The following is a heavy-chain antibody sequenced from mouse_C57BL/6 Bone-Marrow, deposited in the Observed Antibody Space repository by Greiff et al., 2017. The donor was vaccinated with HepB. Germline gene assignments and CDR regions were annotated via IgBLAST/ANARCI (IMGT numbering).Heavy chain of an antibody. J-gene: IGHJ2*01. CDR3: ARNFWAYFDY. Sequence: QVQLKQSGPGLVQPSQSLSITCTVSGFSLTSYGVHWVRQSPGKGLEWLGVIWSGGSTDYNAAFISRLSISKDNSKSQVFFKMNSLQAADTAIYYCARNFWAYFDYWGQGTTLTVSS. V-gene: IGHV2-2*01. D-gene: IGHD4-1*01. CDR1: GFSLTSYG. CDR2: IWSGGST.